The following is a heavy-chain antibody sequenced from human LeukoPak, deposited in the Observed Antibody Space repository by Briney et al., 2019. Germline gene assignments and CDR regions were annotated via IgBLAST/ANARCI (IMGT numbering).Heavy chain of an antibody. CDR1: GGSINSGDYY. D-gene: IGHD2/OR15-2a*01. J-gene: IGHJ1*01. V-gene: IGHV4-31*03. CDR3: ARDGDSEFFQH. Sequence: SQTLSLTCTVSGGSINSGDYYWSWIRQHPWKGLEWIGDIYYSGSTSYNPSLKSRVTISVDTSKNQFSLKMTSVTAADTAVYYCARDGDSEFFQHWGQGTLVTVSS. CDR2: IYYSGST.